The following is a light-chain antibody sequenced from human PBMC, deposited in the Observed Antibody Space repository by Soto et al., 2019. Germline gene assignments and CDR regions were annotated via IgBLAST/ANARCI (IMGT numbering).Light chain of an antibody. Sequence: EIVLTQSPGTLSLSPGERATLSCRASQSVSSSYLAWYQQKPGQAPRLLIYGASSRATGMPDRFSGSGSGTDFTHTISRLEPEDLAVYFCQQYGSSPVTFGQGTKVEIK. CDR1: QSVSSSY. V-gene: IGKV3-20*01. CDR3: QQYGSSPVT. J-gene: IGKJ1*01. CDR2: GAS.